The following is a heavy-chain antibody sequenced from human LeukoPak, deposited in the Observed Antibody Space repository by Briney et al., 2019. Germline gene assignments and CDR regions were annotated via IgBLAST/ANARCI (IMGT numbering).Heavy chain of an antibody. CDR1: GDSVSSNYAA. CDR3: AKGSLEGGFDF. J-gene: IGHJ4*02. Sequence: SQTLSLTCGLSGDSVSSNYAAWNWLRQSPSRGLEWLGMIYYRSKWYNDYAVSVKSRIIINPEASKNQFSLQLSSVTPEDTAVYYCAKGSLEGGFDFWGQGILVIVSS. V-gene: IGHV6-1*01. D-gene: IGHD3-16*01. CDR2: IYYRSKWYN.